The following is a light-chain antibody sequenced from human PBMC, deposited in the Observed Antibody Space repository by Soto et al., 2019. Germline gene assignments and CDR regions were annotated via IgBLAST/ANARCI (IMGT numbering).Light chain of an antibody. J-gene: IGLJ1*01. Sequence: QPVLTQPASVSGSPGQSITISCTGTSSDVGGYNYVSWYQQHPGKAPKIMIYEVGHRPSGVSNRFSGPKSGYTASLTISGLQAEDEADYYCSSYTSSSTLVFGTGTKLTVL. CDR2: EVG. V-gene: IGLV2-14*01. CDR1: SSDVGGYNY. CDR3: SSYTSSSTLV.